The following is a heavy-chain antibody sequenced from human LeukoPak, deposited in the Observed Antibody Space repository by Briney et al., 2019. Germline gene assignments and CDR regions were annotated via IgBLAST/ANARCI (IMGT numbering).Heavy chain of an antibody. CDR3: ARLIAATGRLYFDY. D-gene: IGHD6-13*01. V-gene: IGHV3-53*01. CDR1: GFTVSSSY. J-gene: IGHJ4*02. CDR2: IYSGGNT. Sequence: PGGSLRLSCAASGFTVSSSYMSWVRQAPGKGLEYVSVIYSGGNTYYAGSVKSRFTISRDNSKNTVYLQMNSLRAEDTAVYYCARLIAATGRLYFDYWGQGTLVTVSS.